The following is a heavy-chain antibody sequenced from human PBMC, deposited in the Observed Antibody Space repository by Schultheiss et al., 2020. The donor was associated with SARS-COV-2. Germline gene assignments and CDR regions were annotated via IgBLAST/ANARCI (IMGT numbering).Heavy chain of an antibody. CDR1: GFTFSSYD. J-gene: IGHJ6*02. D-gene: IGHD3-3*01. V-gene: IGHV3-13*01. CDR3: ARFSYYDFWSGYPPYLGYGMDV. CDR2: IGTAGDT. Sequence: GGSLRLSCAASGFTFSSYDMHWVRQATGKGLEWVSAIGTAGDTYYPGSVKGRFTISRDNSKNTLYLQMNSLRAEDTAVYYCARFSYYDFWSGYPPYLGYGMDVWGQGTTVTVSS.